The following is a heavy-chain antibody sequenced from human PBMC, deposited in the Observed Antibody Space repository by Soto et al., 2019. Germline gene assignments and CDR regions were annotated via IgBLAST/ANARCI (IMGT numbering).Heavy chain of an antibody. J-gene: IGHJ6*02. CDR1: GGTFSKYA. D-gene: IGHD4-17*01. Sequence: QVQLVQSGAEMQQPGASVRVSCKASGGTFSKYAFSWVRQAPGQGLEWLGGTIPMFGTPNYAQKFQGRVAISADESTATVYMELSSLRSEDTAVYFCARPLRARNDFYGMAVWGQGTTVTVSS. CDR3: ARPLRARNDFYGMAV. V-gene: IGHV1-69*01. CDR2: TIPMFGTP.